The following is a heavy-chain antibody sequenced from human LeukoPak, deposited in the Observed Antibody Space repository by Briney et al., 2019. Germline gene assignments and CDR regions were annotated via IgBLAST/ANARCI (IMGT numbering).Heavy chain of an antibody. CDR3: ARGPSITIFGVVITEGPYYFDY. CDR1: GGSFSGYY. Sequence: SETLSLTCAVYGGSFSGYYWSWIRQPPGKGLEWIGEINHSGSTNYNPSLKSRVTISVDTSKNQFSLKLSSVTAADTAVYYCARGPSITIFGVVITEGPYYFDYWGQGTLVTVSS. J-gene: IGHJ4*02. V-gene: IGHV4-34*01. D-gene: IGHD3-3*01. CDR2: INHSGST.